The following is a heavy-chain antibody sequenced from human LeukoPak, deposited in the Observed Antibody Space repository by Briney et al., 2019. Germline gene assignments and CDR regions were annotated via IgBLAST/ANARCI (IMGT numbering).Heavy chain of an antibody. CDR2: ISSSGSSI. Sequence: PGGSLRLSCAASGFTFSDYDMSWIRQAPGKGLEWVSYISSSGSSIYYADSVKGRFTISRDNAKNSLYLLMNSLRAEDTAVYYCARDPYYDSSGYLTPLPDYWGQGTLVTVSS. CDR3: ARDPYYDSSGYLTPLPDY. D-gene: IGHD3-22*01. J-gene: IGHJ4*02. V-gene: IGHV3-11*04. CDR1: GFTFSDYD.